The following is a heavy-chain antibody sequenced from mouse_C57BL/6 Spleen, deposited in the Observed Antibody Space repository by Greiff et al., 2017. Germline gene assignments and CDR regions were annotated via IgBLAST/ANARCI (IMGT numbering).Heavy chain of an antibody. V-gene: IGHV1-55*01. CDR3: ASYYGSSYGEDY. Sequence: QVQLQQPGAELVKPGASVKMSCKASGYTFTSYWITWVKQRPGQGLEWIGDIYPGSGSTNYNEKFKSKATLTVDTSSSTAYMQLSSLTSEDSAVYYCASYYGSSYGEDYWGQGTTLTVSS. CDR2: IYPGSGST. J-gene: IGHJ2*01. D-gene: IGHD1-1*01. CDR1: GYTFTSYW.